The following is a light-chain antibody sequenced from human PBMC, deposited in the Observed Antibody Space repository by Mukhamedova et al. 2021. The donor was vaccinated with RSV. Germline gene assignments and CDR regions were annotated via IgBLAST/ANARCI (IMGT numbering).Light chain of an antibody. CDR1: QSVSSSY. V-gene: IGKV3-7*04. Sequence: LSCRASQSVSSSYLTWFQQKPGQAPRLLIYGAATRATGIPARFSGSGSGTDFTLTISSLQPEDFAVYDCQQDYKLPPYTFGQGTK. CDR3: QQDYKLPPYT. J-gene: IGKJ2*01. CDR2: GAA.